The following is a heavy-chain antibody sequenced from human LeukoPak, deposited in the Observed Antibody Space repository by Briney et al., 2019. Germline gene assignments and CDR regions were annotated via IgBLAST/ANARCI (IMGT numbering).Heavy chain of an antibody. CDR3: ARDYYYDSSGYYMPDY. CDR2: INPNSGGT. J-gene: IGHJ4*02. CDR1: GYTFTGYY. V-gene: IGHV1-2*02. D-gene: IGHD3-22*01. Sequence: GASVKVSCKASGYTFTGYYMHWVRQAPGQGLEWMGWINPNSGGTNYAQKFQGRVTMTRDTSISTAYMELSRLRSDDTAVYYCARDYYYDSSGYYMPDYWGQGTLVTVSS.